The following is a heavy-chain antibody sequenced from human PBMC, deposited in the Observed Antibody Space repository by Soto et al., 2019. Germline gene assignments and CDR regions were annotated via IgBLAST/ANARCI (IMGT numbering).Heavy chain of an antibody. J-gene: IGHJ4*02. CDR2: IFQSGTI. CDR3: ARGGFSLAGSNFDS. V-gene: IGHV4-4*02. D-gene: IGHD6-19*01. CDR1: GGSISSNNW. Sequence: SETLSLTCAVSGGSISSNNWWSWVRQPPGKGLEWIGEIFQSGTINYNPSLMSRVTMSLDKSKNQFSLSLISVTAADTAVYYCARGGFSLAGSNFDSWGQGTLVT.